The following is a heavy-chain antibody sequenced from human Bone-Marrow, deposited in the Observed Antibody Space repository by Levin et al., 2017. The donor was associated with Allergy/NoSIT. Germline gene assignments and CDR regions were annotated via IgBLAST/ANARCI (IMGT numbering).Heavy chain of an antibody. CDR3: AREGKSFDYYHYMDV. J-gene: IGHJ6*03. V-gene: IGHV4-4*02. CDR2: IYHNGDT. CDR1: GDSVSSGNW. Sequence: SETLSLTCAVSGDSVSSGNWWSWVRQPPGKGLDWIGDIYHNGDTNYNPSLKSRVTISVDKSMNQFSLILNSVTAADTAMYYCAREGKSFDYYHYMDVWGKGTAVTVSS. D-gene: IGHD3-3*01.